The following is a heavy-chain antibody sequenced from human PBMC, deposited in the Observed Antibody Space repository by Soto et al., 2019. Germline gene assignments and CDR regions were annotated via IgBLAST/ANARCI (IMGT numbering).Heavy chain of an antibody. CDR3: ARANCSGGSCYLDY. CDR2: ISYDGSNK. Sequence: GGSLRLSCAASGFTFSSYAMHWVRQAPGKGLEWVAVISYDGSNKYYADSVKGRFTISRDNSKNTLYLQMNSLRAEDTAVYYCARANCSGGSCYLDYWGQGTLVTVSS. CDR1: GFTFSSYA. D-gene: IGHD2-15*01. J-gene: IGHJ4*02. V-gene: IGHV3-30-3*01.